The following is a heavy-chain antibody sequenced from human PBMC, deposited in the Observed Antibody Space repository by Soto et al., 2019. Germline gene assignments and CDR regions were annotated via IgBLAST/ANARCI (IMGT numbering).Heavy chain of an antibody. D-gene: IGHD3-22*01. CDR2: IYYSGST. J-gene: IGHJ4*02. CDR3: ARVGEDSSGPHYFDY. CDR1: GGSISSGGYY. Sequence: PSETLSLTCTVSGGSISSGGYYWSWIRQHPGKGLEWIGYIYYSGSTYYNPSLKSRVTISVDTSKNQFSLKLSSVTAADTALYYCARVGEDSSGPHYFDYWGQGTLVTVSS. V-gene: IGHV4-31*03.